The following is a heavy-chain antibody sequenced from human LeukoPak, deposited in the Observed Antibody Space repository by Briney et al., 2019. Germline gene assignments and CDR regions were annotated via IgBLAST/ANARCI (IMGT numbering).Heavy chain of an antibody. J-gene: IGHJ4*02. CDR1: GFTVSSNY. CDR3: ARERRGFVDY. CDR2: IYSGSST. Sequence: PGGSLRLSCAASGFTVSSNYMSWVRQAPGKGLEWVSVIYSGSSTYYADSVKGRFTISRDNSKNTLYLQMNSLRAEDTAVYYCARERRGFVDYWGQGTLVTVSS. D-gene: IGHD3-10*01. V-gene: IGHV3-53*01.